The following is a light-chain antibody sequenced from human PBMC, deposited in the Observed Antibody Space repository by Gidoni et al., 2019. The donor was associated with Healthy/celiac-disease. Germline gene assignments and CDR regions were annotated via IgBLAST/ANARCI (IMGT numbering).Light chain of an antibody. CDR1: QSISSY. CDR2: AAS. V-gene: IGKV1-39*01. Sequence: DIQMTQSPSSLSASVGDRVTITCRASQSISSYLNWSQQKPGKAPKLLIYAASSLQSGVPSSFSGSGSGTDFTLTISSLQPEDFATYYGQQSYSTPPTFGGGTKVEIK. J-gene: IGKJ4*01. CDR3: QQSYSTPPT.